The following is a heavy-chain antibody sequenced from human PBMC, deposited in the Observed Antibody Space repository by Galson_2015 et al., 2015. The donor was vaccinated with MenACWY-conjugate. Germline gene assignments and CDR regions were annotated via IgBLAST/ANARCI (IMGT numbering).Heavy chain of an antibody. V-gene: IGHV2-70*04. CDR3: ARIREGTNFDY. J-gene: IGHJ4*02. CDR2: VYWDDDK. D-gene: IGHD1-26*01. CDR1: GFSLSTNGMR. Sequence: PALVTPTQTLTLPCTFSGFSLSTNGMRVGWIRQPPGKALEWLARVYWDDDKFYSTSLKTRLTVSKDPSKNQVVLTMTNVDPVDTATYYCARIREGTNFDYWGQGTLVIVSS.